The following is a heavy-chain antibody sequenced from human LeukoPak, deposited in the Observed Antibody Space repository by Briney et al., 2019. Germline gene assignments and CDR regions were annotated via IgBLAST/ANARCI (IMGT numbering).Heavy chain of an antibody. CDR1: GLTFRSYW. J-gene: IGHJ3*02. CDR3: ARVRGGYCSGTSCYNAFDI. D-gene: IGHD2-2*02. Sequence: PGGSLRLSCAASGLTFRSYWMDWVRQAPGKGLEWVANIKQDGSEKYYVNTVKGRFTISRDDAQNSLYLQMNSLRGEDTAVYYCARVRGGYCSGTSCYNAFDIWGQGTMVTVSS. V-gene: IGHV3-7*01. CDR2: IKQDGSEK.